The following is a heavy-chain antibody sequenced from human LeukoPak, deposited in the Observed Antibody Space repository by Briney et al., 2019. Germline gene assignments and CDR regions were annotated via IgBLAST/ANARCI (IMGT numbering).Heavy chain of an antibody. CDR1: GGTFSSYA. J-gene: IGHJ5*02. V-gene: IGHV1-69*05. Sequence: SVKVSCKASGGTFSSYAISWVRQAPGQGLEWMGGIIPIFGTANYAQKFQGRVTITTDESTSTAYMELSSLRSEDTAVYYCASGAQYSSSLTAWGQGTLVTVSS. CDR2: IIPIFGTA. D-gene: IGHD6-13*01. CDR3: ASGAQYSSSLTA.